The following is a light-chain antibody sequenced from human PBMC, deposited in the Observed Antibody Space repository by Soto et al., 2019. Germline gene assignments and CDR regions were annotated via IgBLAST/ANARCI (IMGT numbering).Light chain of an antibody. CDR3: QQYNNWPRT. Sequence: EIVMTQSPATLSVSPGERATLSCKASQSVSSNLAWYQQKPGQAPRLLICGASTRAIGIPARFSGSRSGTEFTLTISSLQSEDFAVYYCQQYNNWPRTFGQGTKVEIK. V-gene: IGKV3-15*01. J-gene: IGKJ1*01. CDR2: GAS. CDR1: QSVSSN.